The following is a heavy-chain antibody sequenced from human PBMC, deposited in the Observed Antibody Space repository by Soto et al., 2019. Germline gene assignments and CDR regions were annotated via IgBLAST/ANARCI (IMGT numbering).Heavy chain of an antibody. V-gene: IGHV1-18*01. J-gene: IGHJ5*02. Sequence: QAQLVQSGVEMKNVGASVKVSCKASGYTFTSYGISWVRQAPGQGLEWMGWISGFNYDTNHAQKFQGRVTVTKDTCTSTAYMELRSLKSDDTAVYYCARSGSYYPARNWFGPWGQGTLVTVSS. CDR1: GYTFTSYG. CDR2: ISGFNYDT. D-gene: IGHD3-10*01. CDR3: ARSGSYYPARNWFGP.